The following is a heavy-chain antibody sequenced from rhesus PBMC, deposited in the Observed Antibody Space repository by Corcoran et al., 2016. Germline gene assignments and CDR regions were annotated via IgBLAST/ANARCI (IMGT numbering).Heavy chain of an antibody. V-gene: IGHV4-65*01. J-gene: IGHJ4*01. CDR2: ISGSSDRT. D-gene: IGHD4-23*01. CDR1: GGAVSSSNW. CDR3: ARVYSNYPYYFDY. Sequence: QVQLQESGPGLVKPSETLSLTCAVSGGAVSSSNWWSWIRQRPGKGREWIGYISGSSDRTHYNPTLKKRVNISTDTSKNQFSLKLSSVTAADAAVYYGARVYSNYPYYFDYWGQGVLVTVSS.